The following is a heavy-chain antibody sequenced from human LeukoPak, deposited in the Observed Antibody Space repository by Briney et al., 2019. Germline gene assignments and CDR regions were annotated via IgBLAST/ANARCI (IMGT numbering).Heavy chain of an antibody. D-gene: IGHD3-3*01. CDR2: IKQDGSEK. J-gene: IGHJ4*02. CDR1: GFTFSSYW. Sequence: GGSLRLSCAASGFTFSSYWMSWVRQAPGKGLEWVANIKQDGSEKYYVDSVKGRFTISRDNAKNSLYLQMNRLRAEDTAVYYCASGYYYDFWSGSGADYWGQGTLVTVSS. V-gene: IGHV3-7*01. CDR3: ASGYYYDFWSGSGADY.